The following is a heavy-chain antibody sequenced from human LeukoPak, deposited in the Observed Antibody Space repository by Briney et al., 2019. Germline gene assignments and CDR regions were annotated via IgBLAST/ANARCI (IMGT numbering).Heavy chain of an antibody. CDR2: IYYSGST. Sequence: SETLSLTCTVSGGSISSSSYYWGWIRQPPGKGLEWIGSIYYSGSTYYNPSLKSRVTISVDTSKNQFSLKVSSVTAADTAVYYCARGRPGYYMDVWGKGTTVTISS. V-gene: IGHV4-39*07. CDR1: GGSISSSSYY. J-gene: IGHJ6*03. D-gene: IGHD1-14*01. CDR3: ARGRPGYYMDV.